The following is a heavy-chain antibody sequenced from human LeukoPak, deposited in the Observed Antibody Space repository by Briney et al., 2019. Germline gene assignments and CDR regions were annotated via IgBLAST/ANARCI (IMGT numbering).Heavy chain of an antibody. V-gene: IGHV4-59*11. Sequence: SETLSLTCAVSADSFSSHYWTWIRQPPGKGLEWIGYISYIGSTNYNPSLKSRVTISIDTSKNQFSLKLSSVTAADMAVYYCARDLVTVTKGFDIWGQGTMVSVSS. CDR2: ISYIGST. CDR1: ADSFSSHY. J-gene: IGHJ3*02. D-gene: IGHD4-17*01. CDR3: ARDLVTVTKGFDI.